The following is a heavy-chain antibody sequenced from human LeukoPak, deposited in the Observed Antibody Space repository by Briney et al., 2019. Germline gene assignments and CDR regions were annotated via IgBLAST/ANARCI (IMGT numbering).Heavy chain of an antibody. V-gene: IGHV4-34*01. CDR3: ARVWFGGQIDY. CDR2: INHTGNT. J-gene: IGHJ4*02. Sequence: PSETLSLTCAVYGGSFSGYYWNWIRQPPGKGLEWIGEINHTGNTNYNPSVKSRVTMSVDTSKNQFSLRLTSVIAADTAVYSCARVWFGGQIDYWGQGTLVTVSS. D-gene: IGHD3-10*01. CDR1: GGSFSGYY.